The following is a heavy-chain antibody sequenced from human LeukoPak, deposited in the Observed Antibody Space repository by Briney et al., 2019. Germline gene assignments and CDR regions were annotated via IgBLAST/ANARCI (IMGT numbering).Heavy chain of an antibody. D-gene: IGHD6-13*01. Sequence: GGSLRLSCAASGFTFSSCSMNWVRQAPGKGLEWVSYISSSSTIYYADSVKGRFTISRDNAKNSLYLQMNSLRAEDTAVYYCARDLQQLGQHNFDYWGQGTLVTVSS. J-gene: IGHJ4*02. CDR2: ISSSSTI. CDR1: GFTFSSCS. V-gene: IGHV3-48*01. CDR3: ARDLQQLGQHNFDY.